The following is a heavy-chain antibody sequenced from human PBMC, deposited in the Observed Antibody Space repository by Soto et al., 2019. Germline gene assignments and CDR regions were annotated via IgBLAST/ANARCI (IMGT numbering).Heavy chain of an antibody. CDR3: ARLRGFTNGVFYPYFDY. CDR2: IYYSGST. D-gene: IGHD2-8*01. V-gene: IGHV4-59*01. CDR1: GGSISSYY. Sequence: QVQLQESGPGLVKPSETLSLTCTVSGGSISSYYWSWIRQPPGKGLEWIGYIYYSGSTNYNPSLKSRVTIFVDTSKNPFSLNRSFVAAADTAVDYCARLRGFTNGVFYPYFDYWGQGTLVTVSS. J-gene: IGHJ4*02.